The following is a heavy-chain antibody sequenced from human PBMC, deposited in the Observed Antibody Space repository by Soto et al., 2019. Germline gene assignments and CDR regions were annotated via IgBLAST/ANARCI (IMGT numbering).Heavy chain of an antibody. D-gene: IGHD5-12*01. J-gene: IGHJ5*02. CDR2: ISPHNGNT. CDR3: ATSYDSGFDP. V-gene: IGHV1-18*04. Sequence: QVQLVQSGAEVKKPGASVKVSCKASGYTFTSYGISWIRQAPGQGLEWMGWISPHNGNTNYAQKVQRRVTMPPDTSASTAYMKLRSPRSDDTAVYYCATSYDSGFDPWGQGTLVSVSS. CDR1: GYTFTSYG.